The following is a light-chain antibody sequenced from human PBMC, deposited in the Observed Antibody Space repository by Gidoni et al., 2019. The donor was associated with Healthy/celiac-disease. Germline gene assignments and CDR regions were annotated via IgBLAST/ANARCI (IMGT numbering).Light chain of an antibody. V-gene: IGLV1-40*01. Sequence: QSVLTQPPSVSRAPGQRVTISCPGSSSNIGAGYDVHWYQQLPGTAPKHLIYGNSNRPSGVPDRFSGSKSGTSASLAITGLQAEDEADYYCQSYDSSLSGSGVFGGGTKLTVL. CDR2: GNS. J-gene: IGLJ2*01. CDR3: QSYDSSLSGSGV. CDR1: SSNIGAGYD.